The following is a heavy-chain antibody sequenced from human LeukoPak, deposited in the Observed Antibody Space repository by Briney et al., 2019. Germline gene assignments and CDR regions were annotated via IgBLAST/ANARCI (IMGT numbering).Heavy chain of an antibody. CDR3: ARDITYYDILTGYYNYWYFDL. CDR1: GGPISSYY. J-gene: IGHJ2*01. Sequence: SETLSLTCTVSGGPISSYYWSWIRQPAGKGLEWIGRIYTSGSTNYNPSLKSRVTMSVDTSKNQFSLKLSSVTAADTAVYYCARDITYYDILTGYYNYWYFDLWGRGTLVTVSS. V-gene: IGHV4-4*07. CDR2: IYTSGST. D-gene: IGHD3-9*01.